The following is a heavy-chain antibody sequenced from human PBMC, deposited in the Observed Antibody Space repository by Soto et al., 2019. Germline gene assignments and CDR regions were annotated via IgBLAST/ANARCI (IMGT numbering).Heavy chain of an antibody. CDR1: GYSLTCYT. CDR3: ARGARVVVSATHYYPGQFDY. CDR2: INAANRNT. V-gene: IGHV1-3*01. J-gene: IGHJ4*02. Sequence: SVKLSFRSSGYSLTCYTMHWMRQSPGQRRNFMGWINAANRNTKDSQKFQGRVTITRDTSASTAYMELSSLRSEDRAVYYFARGARVVVSATHYYPGQFDYWGQGTLVTVSS. D-gene: IGHD2-15*01.